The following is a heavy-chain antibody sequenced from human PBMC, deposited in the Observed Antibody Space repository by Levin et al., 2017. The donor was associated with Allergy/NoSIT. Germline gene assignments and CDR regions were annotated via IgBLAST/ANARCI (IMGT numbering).Heavy chain of an antibody. CDR1: GFTFSSYS. J-gene: IGHJ4*02. V-gene: IGHV3-21*01. CDR3: ARGYSGYDPGVFDY. Sequence: PGESLKISCAASGFTFSSYSMKWVRQAPGKGLEWVSSISSSSSYKYYADSVKGRFTISRDNAKNSLYLQMSSLRAEDTAVYYCARGYSGYDPGVFDYWGQGTLVTVSS. D-gene: IGHD5-12*01. CDR2: ISSSSSYK.